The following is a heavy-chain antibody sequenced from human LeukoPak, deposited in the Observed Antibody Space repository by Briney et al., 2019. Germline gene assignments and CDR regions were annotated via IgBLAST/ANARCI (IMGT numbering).Heavy chain of an antibody. D-gene: IGHD1-20*01. CDR3: ARHSYGITGASYGMDV. Sequence: PSETLSLTCTVSGGSISSYYWSWIRQPPGKGLEWVGYIYYSGSTNYNPSLKSRVTISVDTSKNQFSLELSSVTAADTAVYYCARHSYGITGASYGMDVWGQGTTVTVSS. J-gene: IGHJ6*02. CDR2: IYYSGST. V-gene: IGHV4-59*08. CDR1: GGSISSYY.